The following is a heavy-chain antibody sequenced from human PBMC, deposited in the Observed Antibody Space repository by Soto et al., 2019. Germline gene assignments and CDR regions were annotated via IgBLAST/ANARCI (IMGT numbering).Heavy chain of an antibody. CDR3: AKDIGARPADAFDI. J-gene: IGHJ3*02. V-gene: IGHV3-9*01. CDR2: ISWNSVSI. CDR1: GFTFDDYA. D-gene: IGHD6-6*01. Sequence: GGSLRLSCAASGFTFDDYAMHWVRQAPGKGLEWVSGISWNSVSIGYADSVKGRFTISRDNAKNSLYLQMNSLRAEDTALYYCAKDIGARPADAFDIWGQGTMVTVSS.